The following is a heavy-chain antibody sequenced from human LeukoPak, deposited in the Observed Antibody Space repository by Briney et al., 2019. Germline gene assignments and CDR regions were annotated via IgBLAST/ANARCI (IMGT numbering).Heavy chain of an antibody. V-gene: IGHV4-30-4*08. Sequence: KPSETLSLTCTVSGGSISSGDYYWSWIRQPPGKGLEWIGYIYYSGSTYYNPSLKSRVTISVDTSKNQFSLKLSSVTAADTAVYYCARRDVGYSSSSDYWGQGTLVTVSS. CDR3: ARRDVGYSSSSDY. J-gene: IGHJ4*02. D-gene: IGHD6-6*01. CDR2: IYYSGST. CDR1: GGSISSGDYY.